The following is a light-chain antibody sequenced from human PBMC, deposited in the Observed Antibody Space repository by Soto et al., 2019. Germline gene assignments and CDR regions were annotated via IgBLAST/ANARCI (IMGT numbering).Light chain of an antibody. Sequence: QSVLTQPASVSGSPGQSITISCTGTSSDVGSYNYVSWYQHHPGKAPRLMIYASSNRPSGVPDRFSGSKSGNTASLTISGLQAADEADYYCSLYTSENTYVFGTGTKLTVL. J-gene: IGLJ1*01. CDR3: SLYTSENTYV. CDR2: ASS. V-gene: IGLV2-14*01. CDR1: SSDVGSYNY.